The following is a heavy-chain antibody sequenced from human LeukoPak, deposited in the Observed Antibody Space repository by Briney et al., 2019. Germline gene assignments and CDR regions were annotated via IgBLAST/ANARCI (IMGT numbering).Heavy chain of an antibody. J-gene: IGHJ4*02. CDR2: IYHSGST. V-gene: IGHV4-38-2*01. Sequence: SDTLSLTCAVSGYSISSGYYWGWIRQPPGKGLEWIGSIYHSGSTYYNPSLKSRVTIAVDTSKNQFSLKLSSVTAADTAVYYCARHKSSEWGAGDFDYWGQGTLVTVSS. CDR3: ARHKSSEWGAGDFDY. CDR1: GYSISSGYY. D-gene: IGHD3-3*01.